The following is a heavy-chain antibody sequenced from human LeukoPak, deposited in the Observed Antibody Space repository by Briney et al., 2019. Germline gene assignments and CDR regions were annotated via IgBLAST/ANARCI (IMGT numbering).Heavy chain of an antibody. J-gene: IGHJ4*02. CDR3: ARDFNAGQYGSGSYDY. D-gene: IGHD3-10*01. V-gene: IGHV1-69*06. CDR1: GGTFSSYA. CDR2: IIPIFGTA. Sequence: ASVKVSCKASGGTFSSYAISWVRQAPGQGLEWMGGIIPIFGTANYAQKFQGRVTITADKSTSTAYMELRSLRSDDTAVYYCARDFNAGQYGSGSYDYWGQGTLVTVSS.